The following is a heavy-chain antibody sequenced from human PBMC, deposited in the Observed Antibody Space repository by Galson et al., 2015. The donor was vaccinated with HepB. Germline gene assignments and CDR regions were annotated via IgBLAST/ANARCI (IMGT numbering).Heavy chain of an antibody. CDR1: GYTFTSYG. V-gene: IGHV1-18*04. Sequence: SVKVSCKASGYTFTSYGISWVRQAPGQGLEWMGWISAYNGNTNYAQKLQGRVTMTTDTSTSTAYMELRSLRSDDTGVYYCARALPPYYGDYGHYYGMDVWGQGTTVTVSS. CDR3: ARALPPYYGDYGHYYGMDV. D-gene: IGHD4-17*01. CDR2: ISAYNGNT. J-gene: IGHJ6*02.